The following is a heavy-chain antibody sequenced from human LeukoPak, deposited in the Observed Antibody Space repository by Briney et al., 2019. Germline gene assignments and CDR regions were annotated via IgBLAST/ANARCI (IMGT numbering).Heavy chain of an antibody. J-gene: IGHJ4*02. CDR1: GFTLDDYA. CDR3: AKDISRDGYFDY. V-gene: IGHV3-9*01. D-gene: IGHD5-24*01. Sequence: PGGSLRLSCAASGFTLDDYAMHWVRQAPGKGLEWVSGISWNSGSIGYADSVKGRFTISRDNAKNSLYLQMNSLRAEDTALYYCAKDISRDGYFDYWGQGTLVTVSS. CDR2: ISWNSGSI.